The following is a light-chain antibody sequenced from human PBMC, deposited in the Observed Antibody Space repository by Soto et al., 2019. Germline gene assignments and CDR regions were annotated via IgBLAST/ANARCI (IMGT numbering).Light chain of an antibody. Sequence: EIVLTQSPGTLSLSPGERATLSCRASQSVSNNYLAWYQQKPGQAPRLLIYEASTRATGVPDRFSGRGYGREFTLTISSLQSEDFAVYSCQQYYDWPPAFGQGTKVDIK. CDR3: QQYYDWPPA. J-gene: IGKJ1*01. CDR1: QSVSNN. CDR2: EAS. V-gene: IGKV3-15*01.